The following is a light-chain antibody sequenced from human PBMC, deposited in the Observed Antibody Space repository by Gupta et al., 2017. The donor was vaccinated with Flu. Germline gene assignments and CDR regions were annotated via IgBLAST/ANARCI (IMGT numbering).Light chain of an antibody. CDR2: LSS. Sequence: DIVLTQSPLSLAVTPGEPASISCRSSQSLLHSYGYNFLDWYVQKPGQSPQLLIYLSSNRASGVPDRFSGSGSGTDFTLKISRVEAEDVGVYYCIQALQTPAFGGGTKVEI. V-gene: IGKV2-28*01. CDR1: QSLLHSYGYNF. J-gene: IGKJ4*01. CDR3: IQALQTPA.